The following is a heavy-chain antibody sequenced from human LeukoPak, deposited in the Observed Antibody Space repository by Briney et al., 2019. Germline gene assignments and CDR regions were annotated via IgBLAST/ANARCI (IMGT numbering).Heavy chain of an antibody. Sequence: PSETLSLTCNVSGDSIRGFYWGWIRQPPGKGLEWIGYFYYSGDTNYNPALESRVIISVDTSKNQFSLKLSSLTAADTAVYYCARHGTSIVGASNFDYWGQGTLVTVSS. J-gene: IGHJ4*02. CDR3: ARHGTSIVGASNFDY. D-gene: IGHD1-26*01. V-gene: IGHV4-59*01. CDR1: GDSIRGFY. CDR2: FYYSGDT.